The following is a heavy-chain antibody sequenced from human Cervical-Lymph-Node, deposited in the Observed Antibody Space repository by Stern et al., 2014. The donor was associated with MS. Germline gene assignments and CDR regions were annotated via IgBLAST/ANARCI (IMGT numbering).Heavy chain of an antibody. V-gene: IGHV3-30*04. CDR2: ISYDGSNK. D-gene: IGHD3-16*01. CDR3: ARDRGRSVSLDY. CDR1: GFTFSSYA. J-gene: IGHJ4*02. Sequence: QVQLVQSGGGVVQPGRSLRLSCAASGFTFSSYAMHWVRQAPGKGLEWVAVISYDGSNKYYADSVKGRFTISRDNSKNTLYLQMNSLRAEDTAVYYCARDRGRSVSLDYWGQGTLVTVSS.